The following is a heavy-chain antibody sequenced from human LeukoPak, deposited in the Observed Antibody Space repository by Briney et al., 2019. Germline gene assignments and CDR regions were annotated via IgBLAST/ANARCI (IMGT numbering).Heavy chain of an antibody. J-gene: IGHJ4*02. Sequence: GGSLRLSCAASGFTLDDYAMHWVRQAPEKGLEWVSGISWNSGSIGYADSVKGRFTISRDNAKNSLYLQMNSLRAEDTALYYCAKDIDAAVAGPFDYWGQGTLVTVSS. D-gene: IGHD6-19*01. CDR1: GFTLDDYA. V-gene: IGHV3-9*01. CDR3: AKDIDAAVAGPFDY. CDR2: ISWNSGSI.